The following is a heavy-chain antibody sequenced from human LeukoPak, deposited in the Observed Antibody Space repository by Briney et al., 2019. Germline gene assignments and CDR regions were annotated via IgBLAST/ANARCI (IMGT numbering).Heavy chain of an antibody. CDR3: AIYDIPEH. CDR2: ISSRSSYI. D-gene: IGHD3-9*01. Sequence: PGGSLRLSCAASVFTFSSYSMNWVRQAPGKGLEWVSSISSRSSYIYYADSVKGRFTISRDNTKNSLYLQMNSLRAEDTAVYYCAIYDIPEHWGQGTLVTVSS. V-gene: IGHV3-21*01. CDR1: VFTFSSYS. J-gene: IGHJ4*02.